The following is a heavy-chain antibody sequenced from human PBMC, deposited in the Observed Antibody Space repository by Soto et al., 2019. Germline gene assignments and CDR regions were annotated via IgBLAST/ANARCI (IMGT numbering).Heavy chain of an antibody. V-gene: IGHV6-1*01. J-gene: IGHJ4*02. Sequence: PSQTLSLTFAISGDSVSSNNAAWNWIRQSPSRGLEWLGRTYYRSKWYSYYAASVRSPISINPDTSKNQFSLQRKSVTPEDTAVYYCARGPSSLAHWGQGIVVTVSS. CDR3: ARGPSSLAH. D-gene: IGHD2-15*01. CDR2: TYYRSKWYS. CDR1: GDSVSSNNAA.